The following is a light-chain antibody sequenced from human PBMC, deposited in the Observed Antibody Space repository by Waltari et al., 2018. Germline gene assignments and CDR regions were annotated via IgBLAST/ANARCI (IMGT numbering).Light chain of an antibody. CDR2: SAS. Sequence: EFVLTQSPGTLSLSPGERATLSCRASQSVSSSYLAWYQQKPGQAPRLLMYSASSRATGIADRFSCSGSGTDFTLTISRLEPEDVAVYYCQQYGSSPLFTFGPGTKVDIK. CDR3: QQYGSSPLFT. V-gene: IGKV3-20*01. CDR1: QSVSSSY. J-gene: IGKJ3*01.